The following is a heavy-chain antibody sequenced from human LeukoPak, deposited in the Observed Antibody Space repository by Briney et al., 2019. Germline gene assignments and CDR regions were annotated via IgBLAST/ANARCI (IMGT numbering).Heavy chain of an antibody. CDR1: GFTFSSYA. Sequence: GGSLRLSSAASGFTFSSYAMSWVRQAPGKGLEWVSAISRSGGSIYYADSVKGRFIISRDNSKNTLYLQMNSLRAEDTAVYYCAKGVYYDSSAYNAFDIWGQGTMVTVSS. V-gene: IGHV3-23*01. J-gene: IGHJ3*02. D-gene: IGHD3-22*01. CDR2: ISRSGGSI. CDR3: AKGVYYDSSAYNAFDI.